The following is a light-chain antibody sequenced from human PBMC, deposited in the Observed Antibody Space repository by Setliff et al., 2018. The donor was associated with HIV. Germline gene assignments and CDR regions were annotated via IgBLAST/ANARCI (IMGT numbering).Light chain of an antibody. V-gene: IGLV2-23*02. CDR2: EVS. CDR3: CSYAGSSTYV. J-gene: IGLJ1*01. Sequence: QSVLTQPASVSGSPGQSTTISCTGTISDVGSYNLVSWYQQHPGKAPKLMIFEVSKRPSGVSNRFSGSKSGNTASLTISGLQTEDEADYHCCSYAGSSTYVFGIGTKVTVL. CDR1: ISDVGSYNL.